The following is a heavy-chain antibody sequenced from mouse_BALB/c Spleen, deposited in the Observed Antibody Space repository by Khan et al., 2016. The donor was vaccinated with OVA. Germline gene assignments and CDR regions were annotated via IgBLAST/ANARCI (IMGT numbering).Heavy chain of an antibody. CDR3: ARSGGNFHWYFDV. CDR1: GFTFSSIG. D-gene: IGHD2-1*01. CDR2: ISSGSSTI. Sequence: EVELVESGGGLVQPGGSRTLSCAASGFTFSSIGIHWVRQAPKKGLEWVAYISSGSSTIYYVDTVKGRFTISRDIPKNTLFLQMTSLRSEDTAMYYCARSGGNFHWYFDVWGAGTSVTVSS. V-gene: IGHV5-17*02. J-gene: IGHJ1*01.